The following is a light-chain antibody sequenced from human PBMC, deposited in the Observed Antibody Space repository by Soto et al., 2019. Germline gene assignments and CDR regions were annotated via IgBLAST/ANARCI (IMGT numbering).Light chain of an antibody. CDR2: WSS. Sequence: DIVMTQSPDSLSVSLGERATIKCRSSQSVLHRSNGNNHIAWYQQKPGQPPKLLIYWSSTRDSGVPDRFIGSGSWPDLTRTVSSLQAENVAVYYCQQYHSLPLTFGPGTKVHIE. CDR1: QSVLHRSNGNNH. J-gene: IGKJ3*01. V-gene: IGKV4-1*01. CDR3: QQYHSLPLT.